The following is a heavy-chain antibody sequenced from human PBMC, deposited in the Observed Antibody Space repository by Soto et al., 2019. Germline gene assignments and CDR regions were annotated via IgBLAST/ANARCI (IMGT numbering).Heavy chain of an antibody. CDR2: MNPNSGNT. J-gene: IGHJ6*02. V-gene: IGHV1-8*01. CDR1: GYTFTSYD. Sequence: GASVKVSCKASGYTFTSYDINWVRQATGQGLEWMGWMNPNSGNTGYAQKFQGRVTMTRNTSISTAYMELSSLRSEDTAVYYCASLRLGPTRPFYYYGMDVWGQGTTVTVSS. CDR3: ASLRLGPTRPFYYYGMDV. D-gene: IGHD3-16*01.